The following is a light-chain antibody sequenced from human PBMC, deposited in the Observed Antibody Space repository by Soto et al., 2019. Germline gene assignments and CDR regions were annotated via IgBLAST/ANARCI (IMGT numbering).Light chain of an antibody. V-gene: IGLV2-14*01. CDR1: ISDVGGYNY. Sequence: QSVLTQPSSVSGSPGQSITISCTGTISDVGGYNYVSWYQQHPGKAPKLMIYEVSNRPSGVSNRFSGSKSGNTASLTISGLQAEDEADYYCTSFRSGSALFGTGTKVTVL. CDR2: EVS. J-gene: IGLJ1*01. CDR3: TSFRSGSAL.